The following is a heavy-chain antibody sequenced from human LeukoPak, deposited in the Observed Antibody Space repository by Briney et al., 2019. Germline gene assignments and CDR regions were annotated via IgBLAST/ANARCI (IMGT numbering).Heavy chain of an antibody. J-gene: IGHJ4*02. CDR3: ARGKGVAVAGLFDY. D-gene: IGHD6-19*01. Sequence: GASVKVSCKASGYTFTSYDINWVRQATGQGLEWMGWMNPNSGNTSYAQKFQGRVTMTRDMSTSTVYMELSSLRSEDTAVYYCARGKGVAVAGLFDYWGQGTLVTVSS. CDR2: MNPNSGNT. CDR1: GYTFTSYD. V-gene: IGHV1-8*01.